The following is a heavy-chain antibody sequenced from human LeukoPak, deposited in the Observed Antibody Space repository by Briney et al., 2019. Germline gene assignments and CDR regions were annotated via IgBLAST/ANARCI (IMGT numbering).Heavy chain of an antibody. V-gene: IGHV5-51*01. J-gene: IGHJ4*02. D-gene: IGHD2-2*01. Sequence: GESLKISCKGSGYTFTNYWIGWVRQMPGKGLEWMGLLFPTDSDTKYSPSFDGQITISADTSTSTAYLQWSSLKASDTALYYCVRTPDCGSTSCYLNYFDYWGQGTLVTVSS. CDR2: LFPTDSDT. CDR3: VRTPDCGSTSCYLNYFDY. CDR1: GYTFTNYW.